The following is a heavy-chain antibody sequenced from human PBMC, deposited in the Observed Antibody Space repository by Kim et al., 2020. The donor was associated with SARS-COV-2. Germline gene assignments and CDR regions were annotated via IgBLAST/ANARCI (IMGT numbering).Heavy chain of an antibody. J-gene: IGHJ3*02. CDR2: SYYSGST. CDR3: ASRGVTMIVVVTGVDAFDI. V-gene: IGHV4-39*01. D-gene: IGHD3-22*01. Sequence: SETLSLTCTVSGGSISSSSYYWGWIRQPPGKGLEWIGNSYYSGSTYYNPSLKSRVTISVDTSKNQFSLKLSSVTAADTAVYYCASRGVTMIVVVTGVDAFDIWGQGTMVTVSS. CDR1: GGSISSSSYY.